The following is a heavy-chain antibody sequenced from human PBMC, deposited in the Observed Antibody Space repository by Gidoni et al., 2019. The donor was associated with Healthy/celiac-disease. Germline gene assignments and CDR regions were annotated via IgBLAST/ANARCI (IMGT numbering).Heavy chain of an antibody. D-gene: IGHD3-22*01. CDR3: AREGFDDSSGYYLFDY. J-gene: IGHJ4*02. CDR2: ISSSSSTI. Sequence: EVQLVESGGGLVQPGGSLRLSCAASGFTFSSYSMNWVRQAPGKGLEWVSYISSSSSTIYYADSVKGRFTISRDNAKNSLYLQMNSLRDEDTAVYYCAREGFDDSSGYYLFDYWGQGTLVTVSS. CDR1: GFTFSSYS. V-gene: IGHV3-48*02.